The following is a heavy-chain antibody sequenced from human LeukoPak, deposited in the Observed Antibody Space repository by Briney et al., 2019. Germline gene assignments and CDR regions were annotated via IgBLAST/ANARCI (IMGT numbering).Heavy chain of an antibody. CDR2: IYYSGST. J-gene: IGHJ4*02. CDR1: GVSIGSYF. V-gene: IGHV4-39*01. CDR3: ARQPNPFDWLPSSAEGY. D-gene: IGHD3-9*01. Sequence: SETLSLTCTVSGVSIGSYFWSWIRQPPGKGLEWIGSIYYSGSTYYNPSLKSRVTISVDTSKNQFSLKLSSVTAADTAVYYCARQPNPFDWLPSSAEGYWGQGTLVTVSS.